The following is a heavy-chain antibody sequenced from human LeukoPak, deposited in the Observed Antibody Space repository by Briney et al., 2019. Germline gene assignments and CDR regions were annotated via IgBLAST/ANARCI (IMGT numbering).Heavy chain of an antibody. D-gene: IGHD5-18*01. J-gene: IGHJ4*02. V-gene: IGHV3-30*18. CDR3: AKDEGYSYGIRDDHFDY. CDR1: GFTFSHFW. CDR2: ISYDGSNK. Sequence: QAGGSLRLSCAASGFTFSHFWMSWVRQAPGKGLEWVAVISYDGSNKYYADSVKGRFTISRDNSKNTLYLQMNSLRAEDTAVYYCAKDEGYSYGIRDDHFDYWGQGTLVTVSS.